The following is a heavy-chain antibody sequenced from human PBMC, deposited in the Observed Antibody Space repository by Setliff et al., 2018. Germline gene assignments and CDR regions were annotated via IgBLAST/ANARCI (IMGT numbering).Heavy chain of an antibody. CDR3: ARVSMYYNFWSGYYGERGEYFDY. CDR2: FHTGGST. D-gene: IGHD3-3*01. V-gene: IGHV4-38-2*01. CDR1: GYSISSGYF. J-gene: IGHJ4*02. Sequence: SETLSLTCAVSGYSISSGYFWGWIRQPPGKGLEWIGHFHTGGSTNYNRSLRSRVSISVDTSKNQFSLKLSSVTAADTAVYYCARVSMYYNFWSGYYGERGEYFDYWGQGTLVTVSS.